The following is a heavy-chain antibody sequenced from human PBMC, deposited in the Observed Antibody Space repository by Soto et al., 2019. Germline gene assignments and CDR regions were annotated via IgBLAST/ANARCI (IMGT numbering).Heavy chain of an antibody. CDR2: IWYDGSNK. V-gene: IGHV3-33*01. D-gene: IGHD3-22*01. Sequence: LRLSCAASGFTFSSYGMHWVRQAPGKGLEWVAVIWYDGSNKYYADSVKGRFTISRDNSKNTLYLQMNSLRAEDTAVYYCARDRGYYDSSGSDYWGQGTLVTVSS. CDR3: ARDRGYYDSSGSDY. J-gene: IGHJ4*02. CDR1: GFTFSSYG.